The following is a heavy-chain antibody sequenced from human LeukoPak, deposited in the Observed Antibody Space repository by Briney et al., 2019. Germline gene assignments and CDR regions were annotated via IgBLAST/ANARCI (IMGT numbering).Heavy chain of an antibody. CDR1: GYTFTGYY. Sequence: ASLKVSCKASGYTFTGYYIHWVRQAPGQGLEWMGWINPNSGGTNYARRFQGRVTMTRDASISTAYMELSSLRSDDTAVYYCARDSYDSSGYVFDYWGQGTLVTV. CDR2: INPNSGGT. V-gene: IGHV1-2*02. D-gene: IGHD3-22*01. J-gene: IGHJ4*02. CDR3: ARDSYDSSGYVFDY.